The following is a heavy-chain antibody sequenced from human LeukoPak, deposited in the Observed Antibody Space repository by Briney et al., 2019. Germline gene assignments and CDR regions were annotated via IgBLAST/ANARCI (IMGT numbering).Heavy chain of an antibody. Sequence: SETLSLTCTVSGGSVSSGSYYWSWIRQPPGKGLEWIGYIYYSGSTNYNPSLKSRVTISVDTSKNQFSLKLSSVTAADTAVHYCAREPPKGNWFDPWGQGTLVTVSS. CDR3: AREPPKGNWFDP. V-gene: IGHV4-61*01. J-gene: IGHJ5*02. CDR1: GGSVSSGSYY. CDR2: IYYSGST.